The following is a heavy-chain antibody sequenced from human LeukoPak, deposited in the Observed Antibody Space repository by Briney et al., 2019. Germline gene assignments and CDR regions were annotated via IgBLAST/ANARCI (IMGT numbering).Heavy chain of an antibody. CDR3: ARGRFYTSGSYYNRLDY. CDR2: ISPDSGGT. V-gene: IGHV1-2*02. J-gene: IGHJ4*02. D-gene: IGHD3-10*01. Sequence: ASVKVSCKASGYTFTSYAMNWVRQAPGQGLEWMGWISPDSGGTNYAQKFQGRVTMTWDTSISTAYMELSRLRSDDTAIYYCARGRFYTSGSYYNRLDYWGQGTLVTVSS. CDR1: GYTFTSYA.